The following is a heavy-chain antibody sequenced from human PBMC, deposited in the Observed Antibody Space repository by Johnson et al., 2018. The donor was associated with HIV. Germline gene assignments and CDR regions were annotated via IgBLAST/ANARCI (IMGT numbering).Heavy chain of an antibody. D-gene: IGHD3-10*01. CDR1: GFTFSSYW. CDR2: IKEDGGEK. J-gene: IGHJ3*01. V-gene: IGHV3-7*03. CDR3: ARDRDYGSGAFDV. Sequence: VQLVESGGGVVRPGGSLRLSCAASGFTFSSYWMTWVRQAPGKGLEWVANIKEDGGEKHYVDSVKGRFTISSDNSKNTLYLQMNSLRAEDTAVYYCARDRDYGSGAFDVWGPGTMVTVSS.